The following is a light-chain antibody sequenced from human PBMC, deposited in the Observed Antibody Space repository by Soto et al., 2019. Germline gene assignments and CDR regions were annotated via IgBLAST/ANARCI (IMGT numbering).Light chain of an antibody. CDR1: QSISSW. CDR3: QQYNSYSGT. Sequence: DIQMTQSPSTLSASVGDRVTITCRASQSISSWLAWYQQKPGKAPKLLIYDTSSLESGVPSRFSGSGSGTEFTLTLSSLQPDDFATYYCQQYNSYSGTLGQGTKVEIK. V-gene: IGKV1-5*01. J-gene: IGKJ1*01. CDR2: DTS.